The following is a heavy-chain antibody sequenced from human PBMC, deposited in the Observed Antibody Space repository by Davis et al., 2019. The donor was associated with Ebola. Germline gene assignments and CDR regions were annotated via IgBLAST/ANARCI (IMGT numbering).Heavy chain of an antibody. CDR3: ARDNPYSSSWYGLSYYYYGMDV. CDR1: GFTFSSHW. V-gene: IGHV3-7*03. CDR2: IKQDGSEK. J-gene: IGHJ6*02. D-gene: IGHD6-13*01. Sequence: GVLKISCAASGFTFSSHWMSRVRQAPGKGLEWVANIKQDGSEKYYVDSVNGRFTISRDNAKNSLYLQMNSLRAEDTAVYYCARDNPYSSSWYGLSYYYYGMDVWGQGTTVTVSS.